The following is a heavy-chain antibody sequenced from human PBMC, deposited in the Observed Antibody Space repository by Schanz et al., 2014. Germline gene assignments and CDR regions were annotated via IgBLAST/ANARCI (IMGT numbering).Heavy chain of an antibody. CDR1: GFTFSSYA. Sequence: VQLVESGGGLVQPGKSLRLSCAASGFTFSSYAMRWVRQAPGKGLEWVALSSYDVSIKDYSDSVKGRFTISRDNSKNTLYLQMNSLRTEDTAVYFCAKSYDTSGYSGFDYWGQGTLVTVSS. V-gene: IGHV3-30*04. CDR3: AKSYDTSGYSGFDY. J-gene: IGHJ4*02. CDR2: SSYDVSIK. D-gene: IGHD3-22*01.